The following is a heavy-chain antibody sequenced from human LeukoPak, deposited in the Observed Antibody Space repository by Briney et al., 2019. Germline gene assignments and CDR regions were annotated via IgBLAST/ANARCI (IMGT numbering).Heavy chain of an antibody. V-gene: IGHV4-39*07. CDR3: ARCIHYYDSSGYSGYFDY. J-gene: IGHJ4*02. D-gene: IGHD3-22*01. CDR1: GGSIRSSSYY. Sequence: SETLSLTCTVSGGSIRSSSYYWGWIRQPPGKGLEWIGSIYYSGSTYYNPSLKSRVAISVDTSKNHFSLELSSVTAADTAVYYRARCIHYYDSSGYSGYFDYWGQGTLVTVSS. CDR2: IYYSGST.